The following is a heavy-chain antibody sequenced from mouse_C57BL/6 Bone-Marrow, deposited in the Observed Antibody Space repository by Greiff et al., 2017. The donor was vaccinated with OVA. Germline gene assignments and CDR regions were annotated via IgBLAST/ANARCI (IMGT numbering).Heavy chain of an antibody. CDR2: IYPNSGST. J-gene: IGHJ3*01. CDR3: AIGYYSPWFAY. Sequence: VQLQQPGAELVKPGASVKLSCKASGYTFTSYWMHWVKQRPGQGLEWIGKIYPNSGSTNYNEKFKSKATLTVDKSSSTAYMQLSSLTSEDSAVYNCAIGYYSPWFAYWGQGTLVTVSA. CDR1: GYTFTSYW. V-gene: IGHV1-64*01. D-gene: IGHD2-12*01.